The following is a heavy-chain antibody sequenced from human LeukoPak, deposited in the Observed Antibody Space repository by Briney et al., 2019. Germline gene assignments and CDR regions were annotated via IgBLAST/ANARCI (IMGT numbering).Heavy chain of an antibody. V-gene: IGHV4-4*09. CDR2: IHASGPT. CDR3: ARHDAGITARPFDN. D-gene: IGHD6-6*01. CDR1: GGSISTYY. Sequence: SETLSLTCTVSGGSISTYYWSWIRRPPGKGLEWIAYIHASGPTNYNPSLKSRITISVDTSKNQFSLKLSSVTAADTAVYYCARHDAGITARPFDNWGQGTLVTVSS. J-gene: IGHJ4*02.